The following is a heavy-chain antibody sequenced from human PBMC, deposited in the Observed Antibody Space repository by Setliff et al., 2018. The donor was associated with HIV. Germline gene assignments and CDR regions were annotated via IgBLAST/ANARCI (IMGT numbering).Heavy chain of an antibody. V-gene: IGHV4-34*01. CDR2: INHSGST. CDR1: GGSFSGYY. CDR3: AREPYY. Sequence: SETLSLTCAVYGGSFSGYYWSWIRQPPGKGLEWIGEINHSGSTNYNPSLESRVTISVDTSKNQFSLKLSSVTAADTAVYYCAREPYYWGQGTLVTVSS. J-gene: IGHJ4*02.